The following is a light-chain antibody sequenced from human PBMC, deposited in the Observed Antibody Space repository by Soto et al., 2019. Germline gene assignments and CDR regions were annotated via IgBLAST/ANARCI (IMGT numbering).Light chain of an antibody. Sequence: DIQMTQSPSSLSASVVDRVTITCRASQSISSYVKWYQQKPGKAPKLLLYAASSLQSGVPSRFRGSGSGTEFTRTISILQPEDFATSSCQQSYSTALFGGGTKVEIK. CDR1: QSISSY. CDR2: AAS. J-gene: IGKJ4*02. CDR3: QQSYSTAL. V-gene: IGKV1-39*01.